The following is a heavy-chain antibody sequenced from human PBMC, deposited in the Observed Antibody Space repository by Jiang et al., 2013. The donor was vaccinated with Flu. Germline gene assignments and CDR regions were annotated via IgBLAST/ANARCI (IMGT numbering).Heavy chain of an antibody. D-gene: IGHD2-15*01. CDR3: ASHYCSGGTCFSPGFDY. Sequence: VQLVESGAEVKKPGESLKISCKGSGYNFTKNWIGWVRQMPGKGLEWMGIIYPGDSDTRYSPSFQGQVTISAXKSITTAYLQWSSLKASDTAMYYCASHYCSGGTCFSPGFDYWGQGTLVTVS. CDR2: IYPGDSDT. J-gene: IGHJ4*02. V-gene: IGHV5-51*01. CDR1: GYNFTKNW.